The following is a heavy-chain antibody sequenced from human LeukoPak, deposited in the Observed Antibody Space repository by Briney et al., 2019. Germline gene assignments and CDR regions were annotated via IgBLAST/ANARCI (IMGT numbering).Heavy chain of an antibody. CDR1: GFTVSSNY. CDR3: ARDGDTAMAL. D-gene: IGHD5-18*01. J-gene: IGHJ4*02. CDR2: ISSSSSTI. Sequence: GGSLRLSCAASGFTVSSNYMSWVRQAPGKGLEWVSYISSSSSTIYYADSVKGRFTISRDNAKNSLYLQMNSLRAEDTAVYYCARDGDTAMALWGQGTLVTVSS. V-gene: IGHV3-48*04.